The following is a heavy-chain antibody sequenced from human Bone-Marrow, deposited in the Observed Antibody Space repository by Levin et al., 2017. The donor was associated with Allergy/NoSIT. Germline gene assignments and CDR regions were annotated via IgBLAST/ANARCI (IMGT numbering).Heavy chain of an antibody. J-gene: IGHJ4*02. D-gene: IGHD5-18*01. CDR3: ARQTWIHKGYFDS. Sequence: NSSETLSLTCNVSGGSTSSTSYYWSWVRQPPGKALEWIGSIYYSGKIYYNPSLESRVTISVDTSKNQFSLKVNSVTAADTAVYSCARQTWIHKGYFDSWGQGTLVTVSS. CDR1: GGSTSSTSYY. CDR2: IYYSGKI. V-gene: IGHV4-39*01.